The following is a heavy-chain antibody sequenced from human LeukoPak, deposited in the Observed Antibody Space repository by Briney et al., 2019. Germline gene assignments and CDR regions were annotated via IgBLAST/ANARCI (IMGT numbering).Heavy chain of an antibody. D-gene: IGHD2-2*02. CDR1: GFTFSDYY. V-gene: IGHV3-23*01. CDR3: AKEYRYFDY. J-gene: IGHJ4*02. Sequence: GGSLRLSCAASGFTFSDYYMSWIRQAPGKGLEWVSAISGSGGTTYYADSVKGRFTISRDNSKNTLYLQMNSLRAEDTAVYYCAKEYRYFDYWGQGTLVTVSS. CDR2: ISGSGGTT.